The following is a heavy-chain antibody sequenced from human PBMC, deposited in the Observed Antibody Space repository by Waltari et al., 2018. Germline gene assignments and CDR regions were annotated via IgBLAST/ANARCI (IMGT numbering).Heavy chain of an antibody. CDR2: IKQDGSEK. CDR3: ARLRYYYDSSGYDY. V-gene: IGHV3-7*01. J-gene: IGHJ4*02. CDR1: GFTFSSYW. D-gene: IGHD3-22*01. Sequence: EVQLVESGGGLVQPGGSLRLSCAASGFTFSSYWMSWVRQAPGKGLEWVANIKQDGSEKYYVDSVKGRLTISRDNAKNSLYLQMNSLRAEDTAVYYCARLRYYYDSSGYDYWGQGTLVTVSS.